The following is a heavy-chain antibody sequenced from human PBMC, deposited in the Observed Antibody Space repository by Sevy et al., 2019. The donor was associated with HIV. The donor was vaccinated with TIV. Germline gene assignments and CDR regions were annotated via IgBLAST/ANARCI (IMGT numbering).Heavy chain of an antibody. Sequence: ASVKVSCKASGYTFTGYYLHWVRQAPGQELEYMGWLNPNSGDTKYTQKFQGRVTMTRDTSISTAYMELTGLTSDDTAVFYCATADFWSGYLPGYWGQGTLVTVSS. CDR2: LNPNSGDT. J-gene: IGHJ4*02. V-gene: IGHV1-2*02. CDR1: GYTFTGYY. CDR3: ATADFWSGYLPGY. D-gene: IGHD3-3*01.